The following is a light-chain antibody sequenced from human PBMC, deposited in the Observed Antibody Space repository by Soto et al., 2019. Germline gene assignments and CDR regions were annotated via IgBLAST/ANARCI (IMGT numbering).Light chain of an antibody. Sequence: QSVLTQPASVSGSPGQSITISCTGTSSDVGRYNYVSWYQQHPGKAPKLMIYDVTTRPSGVSNRFSGSKSGNTASLTISGLQAEDEGDYYCNSYTSTTTQVFGPGTKVTVL. V-gene: IGLV2-14*01. CDR3: NSYTSTTTQV. J-gene: IGLJ1*01. CDR2: DVT. CDR1: SSDVGRYNY.